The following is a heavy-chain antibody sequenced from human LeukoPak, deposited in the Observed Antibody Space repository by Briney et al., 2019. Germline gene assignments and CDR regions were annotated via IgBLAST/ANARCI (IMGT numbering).Heavy chain of an antibody. V-gene: IGHV1-69*04. CDR2: IIPIPGIA. J-gene: IGHJ1*01. CDR1: GGTFSSYA. D-gene: IGHD6-13*01. CDR3: ASGLAYTSSELGY. Sequence: GASVKVSCKASGGTFSSYAISWVRQAPGQGLEWMGRIIPIPGIATYAQKFQGRVTITRNTSISTAYMELSSLRPEDTAVYYCASGLAYTSSELGYWGQGPLVPVSS.